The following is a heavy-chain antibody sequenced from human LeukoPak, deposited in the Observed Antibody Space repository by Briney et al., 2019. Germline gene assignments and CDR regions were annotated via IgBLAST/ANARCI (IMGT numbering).Heavy chain of an antibody. Sequence: PSETLSLTCAVYGGSFSGYYWNWIRQPPGKGLEWIGEINHSGNTNYNLSLKSRVTISVDTSNNQFSLKVSSVTAADTAVYYCARASAYSSSSGVNFWGQGTLVTVSS. CDR3: ARASAYSSSSGVNF. CDR1: GGSFSGYY. D-gene: IGHD6-6*01. V-gene: IGHV4-34*01. CDR2: INHSGNT. J-gene: IGHJ4*02.